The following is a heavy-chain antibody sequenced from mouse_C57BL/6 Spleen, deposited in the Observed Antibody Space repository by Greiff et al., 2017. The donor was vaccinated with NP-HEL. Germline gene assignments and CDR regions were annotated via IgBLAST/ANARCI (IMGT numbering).Heavy chain of an antibody. D-gene: IGHD2-2*01. Sequence: QVQLQQPGAELVKPGASVKLSCKASGYTFPSYWMHWVKQRPGRGLEWIGRIDPNSGGTKYNEKFKSKATLTVDKPSSTAYMQLSSLTSEDSAVYYCARSTMVTTGGYYAMDYWGQGTSVTVSS. CDR3: ARSTMVTTGGYYAMDY. V-gene: IGHV1-72*01. J-gene: IGHJ4*01. CDR2: IDPNSGGT. CDR1: GYTFPSYW.